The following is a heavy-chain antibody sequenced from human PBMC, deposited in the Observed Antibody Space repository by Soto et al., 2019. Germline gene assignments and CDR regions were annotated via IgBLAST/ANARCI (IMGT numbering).Heavy chain of an antibody. J-gene: IGHJ4*02. D-gene: IGHD3-10*01. CDR1: GGTFKRYA. CDR2: IIPLFNTT. CDR3: ARNTYSYAAGSFGLYYFDY. Sequence: QEQLEQSGAEVKKPGSSVKVSCKASGGTFKRYAISWVRQAPGQGLEWMGGIIPLFNTTKYAQRFQGRVTITADKSTSTAYMEVSSLRSEDTAVYYCARNTYSYAAGSFGLYYFDYWGQGTLIPVSS. V-gene: IGHV1-69*06.